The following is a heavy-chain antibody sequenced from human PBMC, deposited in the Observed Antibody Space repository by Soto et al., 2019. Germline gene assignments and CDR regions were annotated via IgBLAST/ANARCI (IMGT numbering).Heavy chain of an antibody. CDR3: AKDSGELGYCSSTSCYAGWVLLYYFDY. V-gene: IGHV3-23*01. J-gene: IGHJ4*01. Sequence: PGGSLRLSCAASGFTFSSYAMSWVRQAPGKGLEWVSAISGSGGSTYYADSVKGRFTISRDNSKNTLYLQMNSLRAEDTAVYYCAKDSGELGYCSSTSCYAGWVLLYYFDYWGHGTLVTVSS. CDR1: GFTFSSYA. D-gene: IGHD2-2*01. CDR2: ISGSGGST.